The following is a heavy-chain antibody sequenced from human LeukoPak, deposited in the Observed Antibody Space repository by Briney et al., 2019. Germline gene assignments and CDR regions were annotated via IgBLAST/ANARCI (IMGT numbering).Heavy chain of an antibody. D-gene: IGHD5-18*01. CDR3: ARGRTYSYGYGVTLDN. CDR1: GYTFTSYY. Sequence: APVKVSSQASGYTFTSYYMHWVRQAPGQGLEWMGIINPSGGSTSYAQKFQGRVTMTRDTSTSTVYMELSSLRSEDTAVYYCARGRTYSYGYGVTLDNWGQGSLATVSS. V-gene: IGHV1-46*01. CDR2: INPSGGST. J-gene: IGHJ4*02.